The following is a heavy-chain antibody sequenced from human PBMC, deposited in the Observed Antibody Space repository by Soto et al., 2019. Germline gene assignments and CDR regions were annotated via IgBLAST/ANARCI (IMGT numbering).Heavy chain of an antibody. CDR3: AHSTNYGYYDY. D-gene: IGHD4-17*01. J-gene: IGHJ4*02. CDR1: GFSLSTSGVA. CDR2: IYWDGDK. Sequence: QITLKESGPTLVKPTQTLTLTCTVSGFSLSTSGVAVGWIRQPPGKALECLALIYWDGDKRYTPSLKSRLTITKDTSKNQVVLTMTNIDPVDTATYYCAHSTNYGYYDYWGQGTWSPSPQ. V-gene: IGHV2-5*02.